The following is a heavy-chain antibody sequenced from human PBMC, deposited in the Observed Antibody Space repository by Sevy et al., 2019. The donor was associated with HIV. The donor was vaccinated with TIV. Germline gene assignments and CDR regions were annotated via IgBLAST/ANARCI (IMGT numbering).Heavy chain of an antibody. Sequence: GGSVRLSCAASGFTFATYWMTWVRQAPGKGVEWVAYIKQDGTDKYYVDSVRGRFTISRDNGKNSLYLQMSSLRAEDTAVYFCARALADWGSFHYSSWGRGTLVTVSS. CDR2: IKQDGTDK. D-gene: IGHD3-16*02. CDR1: GFTFATYW. V-gene: IGHV3-7*01. CDR3: ARALADWGSFHYSS. J-gene: IGHJ4*02.